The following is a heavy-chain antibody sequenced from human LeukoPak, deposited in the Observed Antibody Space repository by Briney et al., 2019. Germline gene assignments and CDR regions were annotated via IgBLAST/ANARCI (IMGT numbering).Heavy chain of an antibody. V-gene: IGHV3-23*01. D-gene: IGHD2-15*01. CDR3: ARSRGSCYSCGDY. CDR1: GFTFSSCA. CDR2: ISGSGDDT. Sequence: GGSLRLSCAASGFTFSSCAMNWVRQPPGKGLEWVSTISGSGDDTYYADSVKGRFTISRDNSKNTLYVQMNSLRAEDTAVYYCARSRGSCYSCGDYWGQGTLVTVSS. J-gene: IGHJ4*02.